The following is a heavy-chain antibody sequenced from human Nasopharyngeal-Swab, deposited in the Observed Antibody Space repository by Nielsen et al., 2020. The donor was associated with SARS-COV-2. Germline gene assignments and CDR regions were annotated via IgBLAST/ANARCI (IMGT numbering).Heavy chain of an antibody. Sequence: GGSLRLSCAASGFTFEDYGMSWVRQAPGKGLEWVSSINWNGGSTDYADSVKGRFSTSRDFANNSLLLQMNSLRAEDTAVYYCARGARPDYGDRWPLGSWGQGILVTVSS. CDR2: INWNGGST. J-gene: IGHJ5*02. CDR1: GFTFEDYG. CDR3: ARGARPDYGDRWPLGS. D-gene: IGHD4-17*01. V-gene: IGHV3-20*04.